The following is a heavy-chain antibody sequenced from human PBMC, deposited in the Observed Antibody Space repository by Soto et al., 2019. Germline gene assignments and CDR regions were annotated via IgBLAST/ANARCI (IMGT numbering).Heavy chain of an antibody. CDR2: IDSDGSRT. Sequence: EVQLVESGGGLVQPGGSLRLSCAASGFTFSSYWMHWVRQAPGKGLVWVSRIDSDGSRTNYADAVKGRFTITRDNAKNTLYLQMNSLRTEDTAVYYCALCGVLTYPGAWGQGALVTVSS. J-gene: IGHJ5*02. CDR3: ALCGVLTYPGA. CDR1: GFTFSSYW. D-gene: IGHD3-3*01. V-gene: IGHV3-74*01.